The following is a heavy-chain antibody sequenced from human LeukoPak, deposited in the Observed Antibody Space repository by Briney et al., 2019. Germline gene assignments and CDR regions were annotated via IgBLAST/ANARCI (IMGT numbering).Heavy chain of an antibody. Sequence: SETLSLTCTVSGGSISSHYWSWIRQPPGKGLEWIGYIYYSGSTNYNPSPKSRVTISVDTSKNQFSLKLSSVTAADTAVYYCARMATSYGSGSYWFDPWGQGTLVTVPS. J-gene: IGHJ5*02. V-gene: IGHV4-59*11. CDR1: GGSISSHY. D-gene: IGHD3-10*01. CDR3: ARMATSYGSGSYWFDP. CDR2: IYYSGST.